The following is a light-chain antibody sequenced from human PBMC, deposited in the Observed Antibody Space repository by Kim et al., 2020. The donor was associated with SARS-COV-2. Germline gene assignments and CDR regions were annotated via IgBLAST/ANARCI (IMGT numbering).Light chain of an antibody. J-gene: IGLJ2*01. CDR3: SSYTSSSTVV. CDR1: SSDVGCYNY. V-gene: IGLV2-14*03. Sequence: GTSITTSCTGTSSDVGCYNYVSWYQQHPGKAPKLTIYDVSNRPSGVSNRFSGSKSGNTASLTISGLQAEDEADYYCSSYTSSSTVVFGGGTKLTVL. CDR2: DVS.